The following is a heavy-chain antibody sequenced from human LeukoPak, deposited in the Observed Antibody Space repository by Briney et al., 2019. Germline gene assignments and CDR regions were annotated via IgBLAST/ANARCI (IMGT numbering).Heavy chain of an antibody. CDR1: GGTFSSYA. V-gene: IGHV1-69*13. CDR3: ARDRTSSTYYYGSGSYPA. Sequence: ASVKVSCKASGGTFSSYAISWVRQAPGQGLEWMGGIIPIFGTANYAQKFQGRVTITADESTSTAYMELSSLRSEDTAVYYCARDRTSSTYYYGSGSYPAWGQGTLVTVSS. D-gene: IGHD3-10*01. J-gene: IGHJ5*02. CDR2: IIPIFGTA.